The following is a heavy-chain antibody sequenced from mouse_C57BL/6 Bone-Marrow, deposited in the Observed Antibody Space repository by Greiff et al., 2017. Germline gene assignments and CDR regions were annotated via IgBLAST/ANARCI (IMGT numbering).Heavy chain of an antibody. CDR1: GYTFTSYW. J-gene: IGHJ3*01. V-gene: IGHV1-69*01. CDR3: AKGNWGFAY. Sequence: QVQLQQPGAELVMPGASVKLSCKASGYTFTSYWMHWVKQRPGQGLEWIGEIDPSDSYTNYNQKFRGKSTLTVDKSSSTAYMQLSSLTSEDSAVYYWAKGNWGFAYWGQGTLVTVSA. D-gene: IGHD4-1*01. CDR2: IDPSDSYT.